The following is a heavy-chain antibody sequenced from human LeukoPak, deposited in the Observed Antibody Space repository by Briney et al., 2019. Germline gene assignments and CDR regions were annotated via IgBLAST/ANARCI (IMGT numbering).Heavy chain of an antibody. D-gene: IGHD3-10*01. CDR1: GGSISSGGYS. CDR3: ARGADAFDI. J-gene: IGHJ3*02. Sequence: SETLSLTCAVSGGSISSGGYSWSWIRQPPGKGLEWIGYIYHSGSTYYSPSLKSRVTISVDRSKNQFSLKLSSVTAADTAVYYCARGADAFDIWGQGTMVTVSS. V-gene: IGHV4-30-2*01. CDR2: IYHSGST.